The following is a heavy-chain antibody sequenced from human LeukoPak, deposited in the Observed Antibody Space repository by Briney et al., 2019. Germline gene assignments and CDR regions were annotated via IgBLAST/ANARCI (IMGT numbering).Heavy chain of an antibody. D-gene: IGHD3-3*01. V-gene: IGHV4-34*01. CDR3: ARGPASYYDFWSGSIRFDY. J-gene: IGHJ4*02. Sequence: SETLSLTCAVYGGSFSGYYWSWIRQPPGKGLEWIGEINHSGNTNYNPSLKSRVTISVDTSKNQFSLKLSSVTAADTAVYYCARGPASYYDFWSGSIRFDYWGQGTLVTVSS. CDR2: INHSGNT. CDR1: GGSFSGYY.